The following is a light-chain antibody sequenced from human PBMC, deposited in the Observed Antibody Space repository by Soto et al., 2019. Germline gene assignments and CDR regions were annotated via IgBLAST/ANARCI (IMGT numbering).Light chain of an antibody. CDR1: RSISNW. Sequence: DIQITQSPSTLSAFVGDRVTVTCRAIRSISNWLAWYQQKPGTAPKVLIYHASNLQSGVPSRFSGSGSGTEFTLAISSLQPEDSATYYCLQDINYPWTFGQGTKVDIK. J-gene: IGKJ1*01. CDR2: HAS. V-gene: IGKV1-5*01. CDR3: LQDINYPWT.